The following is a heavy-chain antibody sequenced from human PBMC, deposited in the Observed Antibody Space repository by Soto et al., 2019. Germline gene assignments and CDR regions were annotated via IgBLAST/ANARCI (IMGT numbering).Heavy chain of an antibody. D-gene: IGHD7-27*01. CDR3: ARAQVWGMHDY. V-gene: IGHV1-46*03. J-gene: IGHJ4*02. Sequence: QVQLVQSGAEVKKPGASVKISCKASGYTFTSYHIHWVRQAPGQGLEWMGVINPSGATTTFAQKFQGRVTMTRYTSTSTVYMELGSLTSDDTAVYHCARAQVWGMHDYWGQGTLVTVSS. CDR1: GYTFTSYH. CDR2: INPSGATT.